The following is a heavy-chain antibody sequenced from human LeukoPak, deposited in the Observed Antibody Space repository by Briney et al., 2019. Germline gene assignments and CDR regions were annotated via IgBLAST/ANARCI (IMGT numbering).Heavy chain of an antibody. D-gene: IGHD3-22*01. J-gene: IGHJ4*02. CDR1: GFIFSRSS. CDR3: AKDGYYYDSSGYYRANCDY. Sequence: GGSLRLSCAPSGFIFSRSSMNWARQAPGKGLEWLSFISSSSSSYIYYADSVKGRFTISRDNAKNSLYLQMNSLRAEDTAVYYCAKDGYYYDSSGYYRANCDYWGQGTLVTVSS. CDR2: ISSSSSSYI. V-gene: IGHV3-21*05.